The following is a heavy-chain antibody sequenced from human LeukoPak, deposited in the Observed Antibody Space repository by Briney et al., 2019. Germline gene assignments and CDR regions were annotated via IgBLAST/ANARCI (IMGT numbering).Heavy chain of an antibody. Sequence: SETLSLTCSVSGGSISSNAYYWGWIRQPPGKGLEWIGSIYYSGSTYYNPSLKSRVTISVDTSKTQFSLNLSSVTAADTAVFYCARSYYYYFMDVWGKGTTVIVSS. CDR3: ARSYYYYFMDV. CDR2: IYYSGST. V-gene: IGHV4-39*07. J-gene: IGHJ6*03. CDR1: GGSISSNAYY.